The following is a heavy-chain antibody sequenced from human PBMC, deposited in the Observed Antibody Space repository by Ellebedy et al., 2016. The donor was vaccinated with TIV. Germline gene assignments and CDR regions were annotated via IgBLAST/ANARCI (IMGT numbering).Heavy chain of an antibody. J-gene: IGHJ5*02. CDR2: INQDGTVP. CDR1: GITFSQYW. CDR3: ARSGEHDT. V-gene: IGHV3-7*01. Sequence: PGGSLRLSCAASGITFSQYWMNWVRQAPGKGLEWLANINQDGTVPDYLDSLKGRFSISRDDAKNSLFLQMNSLRAEDTAVYYCARSGEHDTWGQGTLVTVSS. D-gene: IGHD1-26*01.